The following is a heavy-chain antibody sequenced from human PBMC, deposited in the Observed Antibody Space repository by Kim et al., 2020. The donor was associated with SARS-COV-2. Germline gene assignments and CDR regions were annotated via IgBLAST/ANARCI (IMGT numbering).Heavy chain of an antibody. CDR3: ARGPSYDILTGYYRD. CDR1: GGTFSSYA. V-gene: IGHV1-69*13. CDR2: IIPIFGTA. Sequence: SVKVSCKASGGTFSSYAISWVRQAPGQGLEWMGGIIPIFGTANYAQKFQGRVTITADESTSTAYMELSSLRSEDTAVYYCARGPSYDILTGYYRDWGQGTLVTVSS. J-gene: IGHJ4*02. D-gene: IGHD3-9*01.